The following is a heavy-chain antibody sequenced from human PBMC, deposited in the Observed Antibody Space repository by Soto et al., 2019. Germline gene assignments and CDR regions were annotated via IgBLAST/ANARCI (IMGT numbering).Heavy chain of an antibody. Sequence: LSETLSLTCNVSGGSISTSYWSWIRQPPGKGLEWIGNIYYGWSSDYNPSLKSRVTISVDASKNQVSLKLTSVTAADTAVYYCANAPNMYYFDFWGKGTLVTVSS. J-gene: IGHJ4*02. V-gene: IGHV4-59*01. D-gene: IGHD2-2*01. CDR3: ANAPNMYYFDF. CDR1: GGSISTSY. CDR2: IYYGWSS.